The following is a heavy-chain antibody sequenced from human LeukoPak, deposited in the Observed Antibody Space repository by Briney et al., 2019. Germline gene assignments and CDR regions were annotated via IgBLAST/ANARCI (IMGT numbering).Heavy chain of an antibody. CDR3: ARPRGSSGWYGDGFDI. CDR1: GFTFSSYA. J-gene: IGHJ3*02. D-gene: IGHD6-19*01. CDR2: ITSSSIYI. Sequence: GGSLRLSCAASGFTFSSYAMHWVRQAPGKGLEWVSSITSSSIYIYYADSVKGRFTVSRDNARNSLYLQMNSLRAEDTAVYYCARPRGSSGWYGDGFDIWGQGTMVTVSP. V-gene: IGHV3-21*06.